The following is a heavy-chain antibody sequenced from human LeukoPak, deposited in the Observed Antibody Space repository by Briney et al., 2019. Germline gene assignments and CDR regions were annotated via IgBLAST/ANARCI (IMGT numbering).Heavy chain of an antibody. CDR2: ISGSGGST. CDR1: GFTFSSYA. Sequence: PGGSLRLSCAASGFTFSSYAMSWVRQAPGKGPEWVSAISGSGGSTYYADSVKGRFTISRDNSKNTLYLQMNSLRAEDTAVYYCAKYVDIVATIGIDYWGRGTLVTVSS. V-gene: IGHV3-23*01. CDR3: AKYVDIVATIGIDY. D-gene: IGHD5-12*01. J-gene: IGHJ4*02.